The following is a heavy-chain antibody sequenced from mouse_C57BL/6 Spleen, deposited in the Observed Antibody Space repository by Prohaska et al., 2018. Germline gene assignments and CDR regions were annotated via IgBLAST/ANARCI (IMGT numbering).Heavy chain of an antibody. CDR1: GYTFTSYW. Sequence: QVQLQQPGAELVKPGASVKLSCKASGYTFTSYWMQWVKQRPGQGLEWIGEIDPSDSYTNYNQKFKGKATLTVDTSSSTAYMQLSSLTSEDSAVYYCARSSGSYFDYWGQGTTLTVSS. CDR2: IDPSDSYT. J-gene: IGHJ2*01. D-gene: IGHD3-2*02. CDR3: ARSSGSYFDY. V-gene: IGHV1-50*01.